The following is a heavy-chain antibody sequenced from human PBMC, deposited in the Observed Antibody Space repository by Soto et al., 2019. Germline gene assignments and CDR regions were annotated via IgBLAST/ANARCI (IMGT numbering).Heavy chain of an antibody. CDR2: IHYSGST. V-gene: IGHV4-39*01. Sequence: QLQLQESGPGLVKPSETLSLTCTVSGGSLSSSSYYWGWIRQPPGKGLDWIGSIHYSGSTYYNPSLKGRVTISVDTSKNQFSLKLSSVTAADTAVYYCARLGGYCSGASCLFDYWGQGTLVTVSS. CDR3: ARLGGYCSGASCLFDY. D-gene: IGHD2-15*01. CDR1: GGSLSSSSYY. J-gene: IGHJ4*02.